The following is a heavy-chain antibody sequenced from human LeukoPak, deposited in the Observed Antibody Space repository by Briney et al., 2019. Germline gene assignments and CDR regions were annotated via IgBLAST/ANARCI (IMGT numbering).Heavy chain of an antibody. Sequence: GASVKVSCKASGYTFTSYDINWVRQATGQGLEWMGWTNPNSGNTGYAQKFQGRVTMTRNTSISTAYMELSSLRSEDTAVYYCARGPSGCSSTSCYYYYYYMDVWGKGTTVTVSS. CDR3: ARGPSGCSSTSCYYYYYYMDV. J-gene: IGHJ6*03. D-gene: IGHD2-2*01. CDR2: TNPNSGNT. V-gene: IGHV1-8*01. CDR1: GYTFTSYD.